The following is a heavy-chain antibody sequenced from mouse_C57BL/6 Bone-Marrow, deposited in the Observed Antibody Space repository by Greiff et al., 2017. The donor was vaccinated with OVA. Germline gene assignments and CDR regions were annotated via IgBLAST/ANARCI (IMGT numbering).Heavy chain of an antibody. V-gene: IGHV1-15*01. CDR3: TRYYYYSYYYAMDY. J-gene: IGHJ4*01. Sequence: QVQLKESGAELVRPGASVTLSCTASGYTFTDYEMHWVQQTPVHGLEWIGAIDPETGGPAYNQKFKGKAILTADKSSSTAYMELRSLTSEDSAVYYCTRYYYYSYYYAMDYWGQGTSGTVSS. CDR2: IDPETGGP. CDR1: GYTFTDYE. D-gene: IGHD2-12*01.